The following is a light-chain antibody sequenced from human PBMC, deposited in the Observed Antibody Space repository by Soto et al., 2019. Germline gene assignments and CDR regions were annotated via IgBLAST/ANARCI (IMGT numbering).Light chain of an antibody. J-gene: IGLJ2*01. CDR3: SSYTLTHMPVI. CDR1: SNDIGGYNY. CDR2: EVS. V-gene: IGLV2-14*01. Sequence: QSALTQPASVSGSPGQSITISCTGTSNDIGGYNYVSWYQQHPGEAPKLIIYEVSNRPSGVSNRFSGSKSDNTASLTITGLQAEDEASYYCSSYTLTHMPVIFGGGTKLTVL.